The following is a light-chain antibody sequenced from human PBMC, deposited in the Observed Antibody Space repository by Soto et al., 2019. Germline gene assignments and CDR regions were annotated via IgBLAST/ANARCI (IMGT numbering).Light chain of an antibody. V-gene: IGLV2-23*03. CDR3: CSYASSGTVVV. Sequence: QSALTQPASVSGSPGQSITISCSGTSSDVGTFNLVSWYQQLPGKAPKLLVYEGSKRPSGVSSRFSGSKSGSTASLTISGLQAEDEAAYYCCSYASSGTVVVFGGGTKVTVL. J-gene: IGLJ2*01. CDR2: EGS. CDR1: SSDVGTFNL.